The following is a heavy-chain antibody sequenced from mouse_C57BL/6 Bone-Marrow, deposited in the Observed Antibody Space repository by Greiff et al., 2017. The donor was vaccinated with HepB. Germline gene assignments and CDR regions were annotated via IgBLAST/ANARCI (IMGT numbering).Heavy chain of an antibody. J-gene: IGHJ3*01. V-gene: IGHV10-1*01. CDR2: IRSKSNNYAT. CDR1: GFSFNTYA. Sequence: DVKLVESGGGLVQPKGSLKLSCAASGFSFNTYAMNWVRQAPGKGLEWVARIRSKSNNYATYYADSVKDRFTISRDDSESMLYLQMNNLKTEDTAVYYWVRLFPFAYWGQGTLVTVSA. D-gene: IGHD1-1*01. CDR3: VRLFPFAY.